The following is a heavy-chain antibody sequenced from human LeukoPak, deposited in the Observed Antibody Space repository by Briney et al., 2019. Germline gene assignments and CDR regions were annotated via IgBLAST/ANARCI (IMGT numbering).Heavy chain of an antibody. CDR3: ARGCSSTSCYTRWFDP. V-gene: IGHV1-18*01. CDR1: GYTFTSYG. CDR2: INAGNGNT. D-gene: IGHD2-2*02. Sequence: ASVKVSRKASGYTFTSYGISWVRQAPGQGLEWMGWINAGNGNTKYSQKLQGRVTMTTDTSTSTAYMELRSLRSDDTAVYYCARGCSSTSCYTRWFDPWGQGTLVTVSS. J-gene: IGHJ5*02.